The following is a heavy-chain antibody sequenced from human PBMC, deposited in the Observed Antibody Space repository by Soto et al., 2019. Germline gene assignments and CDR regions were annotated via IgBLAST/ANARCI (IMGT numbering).Heavy chain of an antibody. CDR2: IYYSGST. CDR1: GGSISSYY. Sequence: SETLSLTCTVSGGSISSYYWSWIRQPPGKGLEWIGYIYYSGSTNYNPSLKSRVTISVDTSKNQFSLKLSSVTAADTAVYYCARQSRADYYGSGSYDYWGQGTLVTVSS. V-gene: IGHV4-59*08. D-gene: IGHD3-10*01. J-gene: IGHJ4*02. CDR3: ARQSRADYYGSGSYDY.